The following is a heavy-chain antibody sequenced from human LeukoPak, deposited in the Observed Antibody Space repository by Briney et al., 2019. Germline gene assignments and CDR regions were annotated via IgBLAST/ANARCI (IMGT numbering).Heavy chain of an antibody. D-gene: IGHD6-6*01. V-gene: IGHV1-18*01. CDR2: ISAYNGNT. J-gene: IGHJ6*03. Sequence: GASVKVSCKASGYTFTSYGISWVRQAPGQGLEWMGWISAYNGNTNYAQKLQGRVTMTTDTSTSTAYMELRSLRSDDTAVYYCARVPDFAARPGRGHKYYYYYYMDVWGKGTTVTVSS. CDR3: ARVPDFAARPGRGHKYYYYYYMDV. CDR1: GYTFTSYG.